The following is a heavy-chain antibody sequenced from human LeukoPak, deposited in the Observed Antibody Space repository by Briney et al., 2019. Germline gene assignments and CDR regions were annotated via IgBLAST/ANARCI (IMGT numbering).Heavy chain of an antibody. D-gene: IGHD6-25*01. Sequence: SETLSLTCAVYGGSFSGYYWSWIRQPPGKGLEWIGEINHSGSTNYNPSLKSRVTISVDTSKNQFPLKLSSVTAADTAVYYCAREERNAAAGLDYWGQGTLVTVSS. CDR1: GGSFSGYY. CDR3: AREERNAAAGLDY. V-gene: IGHV4-34*01. J-gene: IGHJ4*02. CDR2: INHSGST.